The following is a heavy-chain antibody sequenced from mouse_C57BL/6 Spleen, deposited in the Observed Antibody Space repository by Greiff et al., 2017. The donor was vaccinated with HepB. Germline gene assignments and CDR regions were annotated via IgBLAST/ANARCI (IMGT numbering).Heavy chain of an antibody. CDR2: INPNNGGT. V-gene: IGHV1-26*01. Sequence: EVQLQQSGPELVKPGASVKISCKASGYTFTDYYMNWVKQSHGKSLEWIGDINPNNGGTSYNQKFKGKATLTVDKSSSTAYMELRSLTSEDSAVYYCARSWYYGSRLDYWGQGTTLTVSS. CDR3: ARSWYYGSRLDY. J-gene: IGHJ2*01. CDR1: GYTFTDYY. D-gene: IGHD1-1*01.